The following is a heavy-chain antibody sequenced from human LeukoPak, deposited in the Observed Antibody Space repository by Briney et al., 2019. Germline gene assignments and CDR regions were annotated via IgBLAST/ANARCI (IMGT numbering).Heavy chain of an antibody. CDR3: GRRRIDCSDTGCYVDY. CDR1: GYTFTSND. V-gene: IGHV1-2*02. D-gene: IGHD2-15*01. J-gene: IGHJ4*02. Sequence: ASVKVSCKASGYTFTSNDINWVRQAPGQGLEWMGWMNPNRGDTSYAQKFQGRVTMTRDTPINTAYMELSGLTSDDTAVYYCGRRRIDCSDTGCYVDYWGQGTLVTVSS. CDR2: MNPNRGDT.